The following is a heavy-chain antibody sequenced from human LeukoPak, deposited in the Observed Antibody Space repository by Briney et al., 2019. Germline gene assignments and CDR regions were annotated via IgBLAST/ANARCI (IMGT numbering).Heavy chain of an antibody. D-gene: IGHD3-16*02. CDR2: IKQDGSEK. J-gene: IGHJ5*02. CDR1: GFTFSSYS. Sequence: GGSLRLSCAASGFTFSSYSMNWVRQAPGKGLEWVANIKQDGSEKYYVDSVKGRFTISRDNAKNSLYLQMNSLRAEDTAVYYCARDGTFGGVIATWGQGTLVTVSS. CDR3: ARDGTFGGVIAT. V-gene: IGHV3-7*03.